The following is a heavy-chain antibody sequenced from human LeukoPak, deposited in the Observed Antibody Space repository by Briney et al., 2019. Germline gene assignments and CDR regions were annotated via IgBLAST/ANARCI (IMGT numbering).Heavy chain of an antibody. Sequence: PGGSLRLSCAASGFTFSGSAIHWVRQSFGKGLEWIGHIDKEKNSYATASAYAVSVEGRFTVSRDDSKNMAFLRMSGLKTEDTALYFCTRDSGTYNWLDPWGQGTLVTVSS. D-gene: IGHD1-26*01. CDR1: GFTFSGSA. CDR3: TRDSGTYNWLDP. J-gene: IGHJ5*02. V-gene: IGHV3-73*01. CDR2: IDKEKNSYATAS.